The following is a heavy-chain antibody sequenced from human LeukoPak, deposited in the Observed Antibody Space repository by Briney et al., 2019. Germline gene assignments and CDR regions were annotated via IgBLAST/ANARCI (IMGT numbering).Heavy chain of an antibody. CDR3: ARLPTVTSNRIHDGMDV. CDR2: ICPDDSDT. D-gene: IGHD4-17*01. Sequence: GESLKLSCKGSGYSFTTYWIGWVRQMPGKGLEWMGIICPDDSDTRYSPSFQGQVTISADKSISTAYLQWSSLKASDTAMYYCARLPTVTSNRIHDGMDVWGQGTTVTVSS. J-gene: IGHJ6*02. CDR1: GYSFTTYW. V-gene: IGHV5-51*01.